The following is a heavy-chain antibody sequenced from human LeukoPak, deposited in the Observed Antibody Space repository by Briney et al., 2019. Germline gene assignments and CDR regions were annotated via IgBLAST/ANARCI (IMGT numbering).Heavy chain of an antibody. J-gene: IGHJ5*02. CDR1: GFTVSTNY. D-gene: IGHD6-13*01. CDR3: TRVTTPDIGAAGGWFDP. V-gene: IGHV3-53*01. Sequence: GGSLRLSCAASGFTVSTNYMSWVRQAPGKGLEWVSVIYSGDSTYYADSVKGRFTISRDNAKDTLYLQMNSLRAEDTAVYHCTRVTTPDIGAAGGWFDPWGQGTLVTVSS. CDR2: IYSGDST.